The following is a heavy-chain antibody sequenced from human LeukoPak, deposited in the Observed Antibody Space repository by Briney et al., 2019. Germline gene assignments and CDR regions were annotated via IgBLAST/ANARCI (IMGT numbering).Heavy chain of an antibody. J-gene: IGHJ5*02. Sequence: PSETLSLTCAVYGGSFSGYYWSWIRQPPGKGLEWIGEINHSGSTNYNPSLKSRVTISVDTSKNQFSLKLSSVTAADTAVYYCARWEYCSGGSCYSGWFDPWGQGTLVTVSS. D-gene: IGHD2-15*01. CDR3: ARWEYCSGGSCYSGWFDP. CDR1: GGSFSGYY. V-gene: IGHV4-34*01. CDR2: INHSGST.